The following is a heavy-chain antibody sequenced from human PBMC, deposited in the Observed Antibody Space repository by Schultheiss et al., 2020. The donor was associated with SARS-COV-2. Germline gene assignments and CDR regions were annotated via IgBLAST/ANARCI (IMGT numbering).Heavy chain of an antibody. CDR3: ATYPLNIAAASFDY. D-gene: IGHD6-13*01. V-gene: IGHV4-34*01. Sequence: SETLSLTCAVYGGSFSGYYWSWIRQPPGKGLEWIGEINHSGSTNYNPSLKSRVIISVDTSKNQFSLKLSSVTAADTAVYYCATYPLNIAAASFDYWGQGTLVTVSS. CDR2: INHSGST. J-gene: IGHJ4*02. CDR1: GGSFSGYY.